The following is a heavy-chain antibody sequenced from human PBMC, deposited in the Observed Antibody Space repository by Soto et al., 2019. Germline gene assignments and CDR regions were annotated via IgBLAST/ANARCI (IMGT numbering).Heavy chain of an antibody. CDR3: ANAGAPGVFAATSFDY. V-gene: IGHV3-9*01. CDR1: GFTFDDYA. Sequence: EVQLVESGGRLVQPGKSLRLSCAASGFTFDDYAMHWVRQVTGKGLEWVSGISADGGSIRYGDSVKGRFTISRDNAKNSLFLQMNSLSADDTALYYCANAGAPGVFAATSFDYCGQGTLVTVSS. D-gene: IGHD2-15*01. CDR2: ISADGGSI. J-gene: IGHJ4*02.